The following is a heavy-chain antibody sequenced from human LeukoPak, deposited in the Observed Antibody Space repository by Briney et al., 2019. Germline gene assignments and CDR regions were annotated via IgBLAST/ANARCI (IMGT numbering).Heavy chain of an antibody. J-gene: IGHJ6*03. CDR2: IRSKGYGGTP. Sequence: GGSLRLSCTASGFSFREFAVTWVRQAPGKGLEWVGFIRSKGYGGTPEYAASVKGRFTISRDDSKSIAYLQINSLKTEDTAVYYCTYSDSSSWYYYYMDVWGKGTTVTISS. D-gene: IGHD6-13*01. CDR3: TYSDSSSWYYYYMDV. V-gene: IGHV3-49*04. CDR1: GFSFREFA.